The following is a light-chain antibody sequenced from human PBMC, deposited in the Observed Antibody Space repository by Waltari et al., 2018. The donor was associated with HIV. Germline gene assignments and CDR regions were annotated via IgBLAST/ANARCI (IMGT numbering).Light chain of an antibody. CDR1: QSVYSNY. CDR3: QQFGSSAPWT. J-gene: IGKJ1*01. CDR2: ESS. Sequence: IVLTQSPGTLSLSLGERAPLPCRASQSVYSNYVAVYQQRPGQSPRLLIYESSNRAAGVSDKFIGSGSGTDFTLTIGRLEPEDSGMYFCQQFGSSAPWTFGQGTKGKSN. V-gene: IGKV3-20*01.